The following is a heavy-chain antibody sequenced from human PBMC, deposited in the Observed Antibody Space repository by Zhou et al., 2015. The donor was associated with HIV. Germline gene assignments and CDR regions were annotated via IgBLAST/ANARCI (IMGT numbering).Heavy chain of an antibody. V-gene: IGHV1-18*04. CDR1: GYSFTAFF. Sequence: QVQLLQSGAEVKKPGASVKVSCKASGYSFTAFFMHWVRQAPGQGLEWMGWIYNGNANYAQKFQGRVTMTTDTATRTGYLELRSLRSDDTATYFCARDDSSGYHSFDSWGQGTLVTVS. J-gene: IGHJ4*02. CDR2: IYNGNA. D-gene: IGHD3-22*01. CDR3: ARDDSSGYHSFDS.